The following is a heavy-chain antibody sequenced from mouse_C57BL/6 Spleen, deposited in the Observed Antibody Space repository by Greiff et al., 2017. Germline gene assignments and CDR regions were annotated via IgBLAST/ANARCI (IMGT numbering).Heavy chain of an antibody. J-gene: IGHJ2*01. D-gene: IGHD2-1*01. CDR3: AREGNYDFDY. CDR2: ISSGSSTI. V-gene: IGHV5-17*01. Sequence: VHLVESGGGLVKPGGSLKLSCAASGFTFSDYGMHWVRQAPEKGLEWVAYISSGSSTIYYADTVKGRFTISRDNAKNTLFLQMTSLRSEDTAMYYCAREGNYDFDYWGQGTTLTVSS. CDR1: GFTFSDYG.